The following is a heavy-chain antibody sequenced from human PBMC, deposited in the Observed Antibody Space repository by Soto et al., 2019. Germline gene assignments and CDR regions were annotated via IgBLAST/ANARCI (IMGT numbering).Heavy chain of an antibody. D-gene: IGHD2-2*01. CDR1: GFTFNNYN. Sequence: HPGGSLRLSCAASGFTFNNYNMNWVRQAPGKGLEWVSYISSSSTIYYADSVKGRFTISRDNAKNSLYLQMNSLRDEDTAVYYCAREVCSSTTCYSTSPAYGMDVWGQGTTVTVSS. V-gene: IGHV3-48*02. CDR2: ISSSSTI. CDR3: AREVCSSTTCYSTSPAYGMDV. J-gene: IGHJ6*02.